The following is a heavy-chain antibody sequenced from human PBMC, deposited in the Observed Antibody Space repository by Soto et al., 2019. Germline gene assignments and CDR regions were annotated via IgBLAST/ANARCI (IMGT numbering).Heavy chain of an antibody. V-gene: IGHV1-8*01. CDR1: GYTFSSYE. Sequence: QVQLVQSGAEVRKPGASVKVSCKASGYTFSSYEITWVREATGQGLEWMRWMNPNSGGTIYAQQFQGRVTMTANTSISTAYLELSSLRSEDTAVYYCARGASVYGGADYWRQGTLVTVSS. D-gene: IGHD2-21*01. J-gene: IGHJ4*02. CDR2: MNPNSGGT. CDR3: ARGASVYGGADY.